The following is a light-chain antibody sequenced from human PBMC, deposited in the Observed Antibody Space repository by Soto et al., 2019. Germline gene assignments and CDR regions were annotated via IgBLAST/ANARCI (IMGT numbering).Light chain of an antibody. CDR2: DDS. CDR3: QVWDSTSGHPVV. V-gene: IGLV3-21*02. Sequence: SYELTQPPSVSVAPGQTARITCGGDNIGSESVHWYQQKPGQAPVLVVYDDSDRPSGIPERFSGSNSGITATLTISRVEAGDEADYHCQVWDSTSGHPVVFGGATKVTVL. J-gene: IGLJ2*01. CDR1: NIGSES.